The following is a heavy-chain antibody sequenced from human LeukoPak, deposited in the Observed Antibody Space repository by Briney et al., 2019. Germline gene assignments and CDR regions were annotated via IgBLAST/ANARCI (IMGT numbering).Heavy chain of an antibody. CDR2: ISGSGSA. V-gene: IGHV3-23*01. Sequence: GGSLRLSCAASGFTFSTYWTTWVRQAPGKGLEWVSGISGSGSAYYADSVKGRFSISRDKSKNTVYLQMDSLRAEDTAVYYCAKRGAEVGASVAPGDYWGQGTLLTVSS. CDR1: GFTFSTYW. CDR3: AKRGAEVGASVAPGDY. J-gene: IGHJ4*02. D-gene: IGHD1-26*01.